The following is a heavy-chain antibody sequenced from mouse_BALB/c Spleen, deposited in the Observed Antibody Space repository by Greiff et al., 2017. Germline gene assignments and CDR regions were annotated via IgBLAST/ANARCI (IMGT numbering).Heavy chain of an antibody. CDR1: GFTFSSYG. J-gene: IGHJ2*01. CDR2: INSNGGST. D-gene: IGHD1-1*01. V-gene: IGHV5-6-3*01. CDR3: ARDYYGSSYFDY. Sequence: DEKLVESGGGLVQPGGSLKLSCAASGFTFSSYGMSWVRQTPDKRLELVATINSNGGSTYYPDSVKGRFTISRDNAKNTLYLQMSSLKSEDTAMYYCARDYYGSSYFDYWGQGTTLTVSS.